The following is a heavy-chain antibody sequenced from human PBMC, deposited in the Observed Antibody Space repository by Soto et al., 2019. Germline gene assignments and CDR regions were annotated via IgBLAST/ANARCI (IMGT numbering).Heavy chain of an antibody. J-gene: IGHJ4*01. CDR2: VSGDLSTT. Sequence: GGSLRLSCAASGFTFTSYAMSWVRQAPGKGLEWVSAVSGDLSTTYYADSVKGRFSISRDNSKNTVYLQMNSLRVEDTAVYYCAQDQFYCDSYFDDW. CDR1: GFTFTSYA. D-gene: IGHD4-17*01. CDR3: AQDQFYCDSYFDD. V-gene: IGHV3-23*01.